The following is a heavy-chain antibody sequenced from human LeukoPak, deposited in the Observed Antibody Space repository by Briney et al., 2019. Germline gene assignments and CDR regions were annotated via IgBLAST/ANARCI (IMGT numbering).Heavy chain of an antibody. D-gene: IGHD3-22*01. V-gene: IGHV4-38-2*02. Sequence: PSETLSLTCTVSGYFISSGYYWGWIRQPPGKGLEWIGSIYHSGSTHYNPSLKSRVTISVDTSKNQFSLKLNSVTAADTAVYYCARRVVVTYYYYYYMDVWGKGTTVTVSS. CDR3: ARRVVVTYYYYYYMDV. CDR2: IYHSGST. CDR1: GYFISSGYY. J-gene: IGHJ6*03.